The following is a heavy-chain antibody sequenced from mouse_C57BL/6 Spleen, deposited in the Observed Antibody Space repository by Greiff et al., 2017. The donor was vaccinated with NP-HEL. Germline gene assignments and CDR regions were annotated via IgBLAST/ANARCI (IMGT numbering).Heavy chain of an antibody. CDR1: GYTFTDYN. V-gene: IGHV1-22*01. CDR3: ARSPTVVALYYFDY. J-gene: IGHJ2*01. CDR2: INPNNGGT. Sequence: VQLQQSGPELVKPGASVKMSCKASGYTFTDYNMHWVKQTHGKSLEWIGYINPNNGGTSYNQKFKGKATLTVNKSSSTAYMELRSLTSEDSAVYYCARSPTVVALYYFDYWGQGTTLTVSS. D-gene: IGHD1-1*01.